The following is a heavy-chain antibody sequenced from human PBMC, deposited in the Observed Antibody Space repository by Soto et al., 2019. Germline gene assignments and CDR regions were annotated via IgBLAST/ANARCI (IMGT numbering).Heavy chain of an antibody. V-gene: IGHV4-34*01. J-gene: IGHJ5*02. Sequence: PSETLCLTCAVYGGTFSCYYLTWIRQPPGTGLEWIGEINHSGSTNYNPSLKSRVTISVDTSKNQFSLKLSSVTAADTAVYYCASPKIAFYNWFDPWGQGTLVTVSS. CDR3: ASPKIAFYNWFDP. CDR2: INHSGST. CDR1: GGTFSCYY. D-gene: IGHD3-3*02.